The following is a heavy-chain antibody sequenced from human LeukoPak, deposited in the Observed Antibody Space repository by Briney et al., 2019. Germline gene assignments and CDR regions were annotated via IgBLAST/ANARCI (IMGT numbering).Heavy chain of an antibody. CDR1: VFTFSSYA. V-gene: IGHV3-30*03. Sequence: HPGGSLRLSCAASVFTFSSYAMHWVRQAPGKGLEWVAVILYDGSNKFYADSVKGRLTISRDNSKNTLYLQMNSLRAEDTAVYYCASWVVTAAFDYWGQGTLVTVSS. J-gene: IGHJ4*02. CDR3: ASWVVTAAFDY. D-gene: IGHD4-23*01. CDR2: ILYDGSNK.